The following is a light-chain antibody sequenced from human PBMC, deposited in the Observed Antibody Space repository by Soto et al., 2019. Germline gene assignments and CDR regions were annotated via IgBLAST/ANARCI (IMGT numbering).Light chain of an antibody. Sequence: IQMTQSPSSLSAAVGDRVTIICRASPTISNYLNWYQQKPGKAPKVLIYGATRLQSGVPSRFSDSGVGADFTLTISSLQPEDFATYYCQQSYSSPFTFGPGTKVD. CDR2: GAT. J-gene: IGKJ3*01. CDR3: QQSYSSPFT. CDR1: PTISNY. V-gene: IGKV1-39*01.